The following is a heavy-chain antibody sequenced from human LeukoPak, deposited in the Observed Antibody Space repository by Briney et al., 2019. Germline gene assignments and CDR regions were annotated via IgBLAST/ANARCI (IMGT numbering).Heavy chain of an antibody. CDR1: GYSFTSYW. CDR2: IYPGDSDN. CDR3: ARSIVVVPAATYNWFDP. J-gene: IGHJ5*02. Sequence: GESLKISCKGSGYSFTSYWIGWGRQMPGKGVEWRGIIYPGDSDNRYSPSFQGQVTISADKSISTAYLQWSSLKASDTAMYYCARSIVVVPAATYNWFDPWGQGTLVTVSS. D-gene: IGHD2-2*01. V-gene: IGHV5-51*01.